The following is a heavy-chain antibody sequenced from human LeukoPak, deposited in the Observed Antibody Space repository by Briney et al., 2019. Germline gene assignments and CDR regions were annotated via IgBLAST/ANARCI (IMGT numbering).Heavy chain of an antibody. V-gene: IGHV4-4*02. CDR2: IYHSGST. CDR1: GGSISSSNW. J-gene: IGHJ4*02. Sequence: SETLSLTCAVSGGSISSSNWWSWVRQSPGKGLEWIGEIYHSGSTNYNPSLKSRVTISVDKSKNRFSLKLSSVTAADTAVYYCARVYCSSTSCYGSFDYWGQGTLVTVSS. CDR3: ARVYCSSTSCYGSFDY. D-gene: IGHD2-2*01.